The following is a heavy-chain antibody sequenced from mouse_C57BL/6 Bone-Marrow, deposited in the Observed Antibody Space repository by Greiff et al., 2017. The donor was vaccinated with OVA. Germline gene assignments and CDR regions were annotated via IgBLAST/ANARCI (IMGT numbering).Heavy chain of an antibody. CDR2: IYPRSGNT. CDR1: GYTFTSYG. Sequence: VLLVESGAELARPGASVKLSCKASGYTFTSYGISWVKQRTGQGLEWIGEIYPRSGNTYYNEKFKGKATLTADKSSSTAYMELRSLTSEDSAVYFCARGGYDYWYFDVWGTGTTVTVSS. CDR3: ARGGYDYWYFDV. V-gene: IGHV1-81*01. J-gene: IGHJ1*03. D-gene: IGHD2-2*01.